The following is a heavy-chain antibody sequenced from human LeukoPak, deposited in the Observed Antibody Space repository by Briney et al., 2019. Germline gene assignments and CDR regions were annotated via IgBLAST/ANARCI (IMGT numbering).Heavy chain of an antibody. D-gene: IGHD5-24*01. CDR1: GFPFSSYW. CDR2: IKQDGSKK. Sequence: GGSLRLSCVASGFPFSSYWMTWVRQAPGKGPEWVANIKQDGSKKSYVDSVKGRFTISRDNAKNSLYLQMNSLRAEDTAIYYCTRVGYIDEGIDYWGQGTLVTVSS. CDR3: TRVGYIDEGIDY. V-gene: IGHV3-7*04. J-gene: IGHJ4*02.